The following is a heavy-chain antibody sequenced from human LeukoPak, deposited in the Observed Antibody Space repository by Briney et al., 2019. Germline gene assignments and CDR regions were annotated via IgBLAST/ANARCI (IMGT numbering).Heavy chain of an antibody. J-gene: IGHJ6*03. CDR1: GGSISSYY. CDR3: ARESHNGWYRSDLDYYYYMDV. V-gene: IGHV4-4*07. Sequence: SETLSLTCTVSGGSISSYYWSWIRQPAGKGLEWIGRIYTSGSTNYNPSLKSRVTMSVDTSKNQFSLKLSSVTAADTAVYYCARESHNGWYRSDLDYYYYMDVWGKGTTVTVSS. CDR2: IYTSGST. D-gene: IGHD6-19*01.